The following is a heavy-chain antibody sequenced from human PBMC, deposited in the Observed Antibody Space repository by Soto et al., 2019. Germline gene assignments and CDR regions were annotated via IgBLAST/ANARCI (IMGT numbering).Heavy chain of an antibody. Sequence: QVQLVQSGAEVKKPGSSVKVSCKASGGTLTSYAISWVRQAAGQGPEWMGGIIPISGTAHYAQKFQGRVTITADESTSTAHMELSSLRFDDTAVYYCAARPPVYSYGYFDYWGQGIQVSVSS. CDR3: AARPPVYSYGYFDY. V-gene: IGHV1-69*01. D-gene: IGHD5-18*01. CDR1: GGTLTSYA. J-gene: IGHJ4*02. CDR2: IIPISGTA.